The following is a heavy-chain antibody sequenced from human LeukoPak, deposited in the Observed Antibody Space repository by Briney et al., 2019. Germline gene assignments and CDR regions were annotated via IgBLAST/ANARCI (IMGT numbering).Heavy chain of an antibody. CDR3: ARASPYYYGSGSYYGMDV. Sequence: ASVKVSCKASGYTFTSYGISWVRQAPGQGLEWMGWISAYNGNTNYAQKLQGRVTMTTDTSTSTAYMELRSLRSDDTAVYYCARASPYYYGSGSYYGMDVWGQGTTVTVSS. CDR2: ISAYNGNT. D-gene: IGHD3-10*01. J-gene: IGHJ6*02. CDR1: GYTFTSYG. V-gene: IGHV1-18*04.